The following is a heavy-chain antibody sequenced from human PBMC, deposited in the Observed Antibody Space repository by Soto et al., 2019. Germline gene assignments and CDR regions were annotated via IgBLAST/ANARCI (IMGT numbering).Heavy chain of an antibody. J-gene: IGHJ6*02. CDR2: INPNSGGT. CDR1: GYTFTGYY. CDR3: ARGGYSRSWSSDYYGMDV. Sequence: ASVKVSCKASGYTFTGYYMHWVRQAPGQGLEWMGWINPNSGGTNYAQKFQGRVTMTRDTSISTAYMELSRLRYDDTAVYYCARGGYSRSWSSDYYGMDVWGQGTTVTVPS. D-gene: IGHD6-13*01. V-gene: IGHV1-2*02.